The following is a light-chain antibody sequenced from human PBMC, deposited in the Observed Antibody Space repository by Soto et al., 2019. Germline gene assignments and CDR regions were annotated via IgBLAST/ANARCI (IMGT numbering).Light chain of an antibody. CDR3: QQYGSSPSIT. J-gene: IGKJ5*01. CDR2: GAS. V-gene: IGKV3-20*01. Sequence: EIVLTQSPCTLSLSPGERATLSCRASQSVSSSYLAWYQQKPGQAPRLLIYGASSRATGIPDRFSGSGSGTDFTLTISRLEPEDFAVYYCQQYGSSPSITFGQGTRLE. CDR1: QSVSSSY.